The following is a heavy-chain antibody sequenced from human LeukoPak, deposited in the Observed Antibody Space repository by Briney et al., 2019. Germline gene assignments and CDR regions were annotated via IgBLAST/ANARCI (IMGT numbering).Heavy chain of an antibody. V-gene: IGHV3-23*01. CDR3: AAKHYGEYYFDY. CDR2: ILSSGGST. D-gene: IGHD4-17*01. Sequence: GGSLRLSCAASGFTFSSYAMSWVRQAPGKGLEWVSGILSSGGSTYYADSVKGRFTVSRDNSKNTLYLQMNNLRAEDTALYYCAAKHYGEYYFDYWGQGILVTVSS. J-gene: IGHJ4*02. CDR1: GFTFSSYA.